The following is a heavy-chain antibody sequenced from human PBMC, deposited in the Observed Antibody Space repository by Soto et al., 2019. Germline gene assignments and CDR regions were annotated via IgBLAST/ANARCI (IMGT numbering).Heavy chain of an antibody. Sequence: EVQLVESGGGLVQSGGSLRLSCAASGFTFSSYWMHWVRQAPGKGLVWVSRIKGDGISTNYADSVKGRFTISRDNAKYTVFLQMNGLSADDTAVYYCARGAMGNYYNDYWGQGTLVTVSS. CDR1: GFTFSSYW. D-gene: IGHD3-10*01. J-gene: IGHJ4*02. CDR3: ARGAMGNYYNDY. CDR2: IKGDGIST. V-gene: IGHV3-74*01.